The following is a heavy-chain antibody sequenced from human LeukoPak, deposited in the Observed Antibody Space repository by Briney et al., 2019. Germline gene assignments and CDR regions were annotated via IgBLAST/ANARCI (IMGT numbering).Heavy chain of an antibody. CDR1: GGSVSSSTDY. D-gene: IGHD7-27*01. CDR2: ISYSGTN. CDR3: ASLGPLRS. Sequence: SETLSLTCTVSGGSVSSSTDYWGWIRQPPGKGLEWIGSISYSGTNYNNPSLKSRVSISIDTSKNQFSVKLTSVSAADTAMYYCASLGPLRSWGQGTLVTVSS. J-gene: IGHJ5*02. V-gene: IGHV4-39*01.